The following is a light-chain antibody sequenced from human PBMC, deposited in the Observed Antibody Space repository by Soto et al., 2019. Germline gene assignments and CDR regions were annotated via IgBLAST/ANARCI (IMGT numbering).Light chain of an antibody. Sequence: EIVLTQSPATLSVSPGERATLSCRASETVSNNLAWYQQKPGQAPRLLIYGASTRATGIPARFSGSGSGTEFTLTISRLQYEEFEYYYCHQYNDWPTFGQGTKVEIK. CDR3: HQYNDWPT. CDR1: ETVSNN. V-gene: IGKV3-15*01. J-gene: IGKJ1*01. CDR2: GAS.